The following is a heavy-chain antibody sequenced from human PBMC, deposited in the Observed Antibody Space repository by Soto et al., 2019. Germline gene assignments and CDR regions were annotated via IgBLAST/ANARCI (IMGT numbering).Heavy chain of an antibody. J-gene: IGHJ4*02. D-gene: IGHD2-15*01. CDR1: GGSISSYY. CDR2: IYYSGST. Sequence: QVQLQEWGPGLVKPSETLSLTCTVSGGSISSYYWSWIRQPPGKGLECIGYIYYSGSTNYNPSLKSRVTISVDTSKNQFSLKLSFVTAADTAVYYCARDSGSGGSPFDYWGQGTLVTVSS. CDR3: ARDSGSGGSPFDY. V-gene: IGHV4-59*01.